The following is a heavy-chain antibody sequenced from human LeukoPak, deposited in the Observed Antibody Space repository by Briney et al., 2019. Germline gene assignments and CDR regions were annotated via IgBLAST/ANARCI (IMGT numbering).Heavy chain of an antibody. Sequence: ASVKVSCKVSGYTLTELSMHWVRQAPGKGLEWMRGFDPEDGETIYAQKFQGRVTMTEDTSTDTAYMELSSLRSEDTAVYYCATDFIAAAGFDYWGQGTLVTVSS. J-gene: IGHJ4*02. V-gene: IGHV1-24*01. CDR1: GYTLTELS. D-gene: IGHD6-13*01. CDR2: FDPEDGET. CDR3: ATDFIAAAGFDY.